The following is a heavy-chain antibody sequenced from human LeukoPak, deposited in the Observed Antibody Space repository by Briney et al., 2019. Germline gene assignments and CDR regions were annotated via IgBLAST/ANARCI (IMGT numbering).Heavy chain of an antibody. Sequence: KPSETLSLSCTVSGASVSSGSYYWSWIRQPPGEGLEWIGYVHSSGSTNYNPSLKSRVAILVDTPKNQFTLKLSSVTAADTAVYYCARVMHWDTVMARGRGMDVWGQGTTVTVSS. CDR1: GASVSSGSYY. V-gene: IGHV4-61*01. CDR2: VHSSGST. J-gene: IGHJ6*02. D-gene: IGHD5-18*01. CDR3: ARVMHWDTVMARGRGMDV.